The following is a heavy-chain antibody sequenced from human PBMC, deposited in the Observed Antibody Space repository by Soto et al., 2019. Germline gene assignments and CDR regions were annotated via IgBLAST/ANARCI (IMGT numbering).Heavy chain of an antibody. V-gene: IGHV5-10-1*01. D-gene: IGHD2-2*01. Sequence: GESLKISCKGSGYSFTSYWISWVRQVPGKGLEWMGRIDPSDSYTNYSPSFQGHVTISADKSISTAYLQWSSLKASDTAMYYCAITSYCSSTSCFYYYYGMDVWGQGTTVTVS. J-gene: IGHJ6*02. CDR1: GYSFTSYW. CDR2: IDPSDSYT. CDR3: AITSYCSSTSCFYYYYGMDV.